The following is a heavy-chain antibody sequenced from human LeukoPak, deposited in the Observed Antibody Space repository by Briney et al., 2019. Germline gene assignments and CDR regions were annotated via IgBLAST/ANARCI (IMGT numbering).Heavy chain of an antibody. D-gene: IGHD6-13*01. J-gene: IGHJ6*03. CDR1: GGSISSYY. CDR2: IYYSGST. CDR3: ARVAAGTSYYYYYYMDV. V-gene: IGHV4-59*01. Sequence: SETLSLTCTVSGGSISSYYWSWIRQPPGKGLEWIGYIYYSGSTNYNPSLKSRVTISVDTSKNQFSLKLSSVTAADTAVYYCARVAAGTSYYYYYYMDVWGKGTTVTVSS.